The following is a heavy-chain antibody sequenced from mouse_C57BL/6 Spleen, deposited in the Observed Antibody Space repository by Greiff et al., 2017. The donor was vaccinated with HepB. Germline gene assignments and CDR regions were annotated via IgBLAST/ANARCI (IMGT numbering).Heavy chain of an antibody. J-gene: IGHJ3*01. V-gene: IGHV5-12*01. CDR1: GFSFSAYY. CDR2: ISNGGGST. D-gene: IGHD2-4*01. CDR3: ASVYDFSWFTY. Sequence: EVKLVESGGGLVQPGGSLKLSCAASGFSFSAYYMYWVRQTPEKRLEWVAYISNGGGSTYYPDTIKGRFTISRDNAKYTLYLQMSRLKSEDTAMYYCASVYDFSWFTYWGQGTLVTVSA.